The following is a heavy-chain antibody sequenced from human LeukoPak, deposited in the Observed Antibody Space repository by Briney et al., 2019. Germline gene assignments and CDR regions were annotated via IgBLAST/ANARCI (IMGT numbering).Heavy chain of an antibody. CDR2: INPSGGST. V-gene: IGHV1-46*03. CDR3: ARPGYSSSWYVDWFDP. J-gene: IGHJ5*02. CDR1: GYTFTSYY. Sequence: GASVEVSCKASGYTFTSYYMHWVRQAPGQGLEWMGIINPSGGSTSYAQKFQGRVTMTRDTSTSTVYMELSSLRSEDTAVYYCARPGYSSSWYVDWFDPWGQGTLVTVSS. D-gene: IGHD6-13*01.